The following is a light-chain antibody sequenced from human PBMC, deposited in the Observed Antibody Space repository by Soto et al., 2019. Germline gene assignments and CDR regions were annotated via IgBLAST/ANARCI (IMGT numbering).Light chain of an antibody. J-gene: IGLJ2*01. Sequence: QSAPTQPASVSGSPGQSITISCTGTSSDIGLNNYVSWYQQHPAKAPALIIYAVTYRPSGVSSRFSGSNSGDTASLTISWRRTEDGADYSCTSHSDSRPVVFGGGTKLTVL. CDR1: SSDIGLNNY. CDR2: AVT. CDR3: TSHSDSRPVV. V-gene: IGLV2-14*03.